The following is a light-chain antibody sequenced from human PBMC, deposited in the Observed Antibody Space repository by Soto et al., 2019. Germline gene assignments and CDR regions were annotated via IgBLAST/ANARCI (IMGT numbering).Light chain of an antibody. CDR3: QQSYSTQLT. J-gene: IGKJ4*01. Sequence: DIQMTQSPSSLSASVGDRVTITCRASQSISSYLNWYQQKPGKAPKLLIYAASSLQSGVPSRFSGCGSGTDFTLTISSLQPEDFATYYCQQSYSTQLTFGGGTKVEIK. CDR2: AAS. V-gene: IGKV1-39*01. CDR1: QSISSY.